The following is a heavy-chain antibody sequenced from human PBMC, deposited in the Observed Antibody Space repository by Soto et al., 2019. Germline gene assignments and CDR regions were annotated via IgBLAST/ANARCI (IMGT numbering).Heavy chain of an antibody. CDR3: VRTSLVVAAATREDY. CDR1: GFTFSNYG. Sequence: EVQLVESGGGLVQPGGSLRLSCAASGFTFSNYGIHWVRQAPGKGLVWVSRINSGGSSTSYADSVKDPFTISRDNAKNRLYLQMNSLRAEDTAVYYCVRTSLVVAAATREDYWGQGTLVTVSS. J-gene: IGHJ4*02. CDR2: INSGGSST. V-gene: IGHV3-74*01. D-gene: IGHD2-15*01.